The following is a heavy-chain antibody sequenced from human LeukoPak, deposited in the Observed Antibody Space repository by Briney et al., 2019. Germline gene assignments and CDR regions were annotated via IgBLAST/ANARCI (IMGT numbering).Heavy chain of an antibody. CDR2: INPNSGGT. CDR3: ARGYYGSGSLKFDP. V-gene: IGHV1-2*02. D-gene: IGHD3-10*01. Sequence: ASVKVSCKASGYTFTGYYIHWVRQAPGQGLEWMGWINPNSGGTNYAQKFQGRVTMTRDTSISTAYMELSRLRSDDTAVYYCARGYYGSGSLKFDPWGQGTLVTVSS. CDR1: GYTFTGYY. J-gene: IGHJ5*02.